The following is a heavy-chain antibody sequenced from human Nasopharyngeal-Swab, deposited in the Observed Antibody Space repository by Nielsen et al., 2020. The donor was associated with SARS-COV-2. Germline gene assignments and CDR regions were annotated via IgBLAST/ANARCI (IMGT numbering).Heavy chain of an antibody. Sequence: GESLKISCAASGFTFSSYAMHWVRQAPGKGLEWVANIKQDGSEKYYVDSVKGRFTISRDNAKNSLYLQMNSLRAEDTAVYYCARDLHCSGGSCYSYGMDVWGQGTTVTVSS. CDR3: ARDLHCSGGSCYSYGMDV. CDR2: IKQDGSEK. CDR1: GFTFSSYA. D-gene: IGHD2-15*01. V-gene: IGHV3-7*01. J-gene: IGHJ6*02.